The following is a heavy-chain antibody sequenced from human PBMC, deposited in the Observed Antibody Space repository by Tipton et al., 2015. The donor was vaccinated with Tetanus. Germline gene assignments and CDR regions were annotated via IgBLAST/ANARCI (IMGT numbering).Heavy chain of an antibody. CDR3: ARGRGLGPHEYFEH. D-gene: IGHD3/OR15-3a*01. CDR2: ISPFNANV. J-gene: IGHJ5*02. CDR1: GYTFTHYG. V-gene: IGHV1-18*01. Sequence: QLVQSGAEVKKPGASVKVSCKASGYTFTHYGVNWVRQAPGQGLEWMGWISPFNANVNYAEKFQGRLTMTTDRSTATVYMDWRSLRSDDTAVDYWARGRGLGPHEYFEHWGQGTLVTVSS.